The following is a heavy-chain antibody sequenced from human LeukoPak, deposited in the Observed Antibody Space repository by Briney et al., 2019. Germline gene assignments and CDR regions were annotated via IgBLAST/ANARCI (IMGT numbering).Heavy chain of an antibody. CDR3: ARGHGYSDHALAY. J-gene: IGHJ4*02. Sequence: SETLSLTCTVSGTSINDYYWSWIRQPPGKRLEWIGYIYFSGHTNYSPPLKSRVTMSLDAPRDHFSLQLNSVTAADTAVYYCARGHGYSDHALAYWGQGILVTVSS. V-gene: IGHV4-59*01. D-gene: IGHD5-12*01. CDR2: IYFSGHT. CDR1: GTSINDYY.